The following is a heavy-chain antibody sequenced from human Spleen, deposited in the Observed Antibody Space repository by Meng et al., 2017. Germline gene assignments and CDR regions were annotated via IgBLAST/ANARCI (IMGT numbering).Heavy chain of an antibody. D-gene: IGHD6-19*01. CDR3: ARGSTGWSTDYDN. Sequence: QVQLQESGPGLVKPSETLSLTCTVSGGSISSYYWSWIRQPPGKGLEWIGFIYYSGTTSYNPSLKSRVSISVDTSKNQFSLKLRSVTAADTAVYYCARGSTGWSTDYDNWGQGTLVTVSS. CDR2: IYYSGTT. J-gene: IGHJ4*02. CDR1: GGSISSYY. V-gene: IGHV4-59*06.